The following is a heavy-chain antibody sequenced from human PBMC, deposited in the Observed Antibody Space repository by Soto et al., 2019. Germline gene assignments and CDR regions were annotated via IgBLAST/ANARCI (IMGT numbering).Heavy chain of an antibody. CDR3: AKDETIAARGLFDY. V-gene: IGHV3-23*01. CDR1: GFTFSSYA. Sequence: XGSLILSCAASGFTFSSYAMSWVRQAPGKGLEWVSAISGSGGSTYYADSVKGRFTISRDNSKNTLYLQMNSLRAEDTAVYYCAKDETIAARGLFDYWGQGHLVTVSS. D-gene: IGHD6-6*01. CDR2: ISGSGGST. J-gene: IGHJ4*02.